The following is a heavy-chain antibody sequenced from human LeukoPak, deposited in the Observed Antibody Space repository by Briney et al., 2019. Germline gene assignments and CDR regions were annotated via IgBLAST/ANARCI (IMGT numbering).Heavy chain of an antibody. D-gene: IGHD4-11*01. CDR1: GGSISSYY. CDR2: IYYSGST. Sequence: SETLSPTCTVSGGSISSYYWSWIRQPPGKGLEWIGYIYYSGSTNYNPSLKSRVTISVDTSKNQFSLKLSSETAADTAVYYCARAPYSSGVFDYWGQGTLVTVSS. CDR3: ARAPYSSGVFDY. J-gene: IGHJ4*02. V-gene: IGHV4-59*01.